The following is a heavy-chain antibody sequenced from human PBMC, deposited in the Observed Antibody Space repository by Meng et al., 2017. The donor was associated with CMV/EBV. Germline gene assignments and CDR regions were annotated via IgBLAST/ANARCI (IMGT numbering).Heavy chain of an antibody. CDR2: IIPIFGTA. CDR3: ASLVAARPWGYYYYGMDV. J-gene: IGHJ6*02. D-gene: IGHD6-6*01. Sequence: SVKVSCKASGGTFSSYAISWVRQAPGQGLEWMGGIIPIFGTANYAQKFQGRVTITTDESTSTAYMELSSLRSEDTAVYYCASLVAARPWGYYYYGMDVWGQGTTVTVSS. V-gene: IGHV1-69*05. CDR1: GGTFSSYA.